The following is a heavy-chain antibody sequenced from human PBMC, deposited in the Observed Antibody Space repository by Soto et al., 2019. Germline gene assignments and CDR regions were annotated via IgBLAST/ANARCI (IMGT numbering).Heavy chain of an antibody. CDR2: IYYSGST. CDR1: GGSISSYY. CDR3: ARERAVAGPIDY. V-gene: IGHV4-59*01. Sequence: SETLSLTCTVSGGSISSYYWSLIRQPPGKGLEWIGYIYYSGSTNYNPSLKSRVTISVDTSKNQFSLKLSSVTAADTAVYYCARERAVAGPIDYWGQGTLVTVSS. J-gene: IGHJ4*02. D-gene: IGHD6-19*01.